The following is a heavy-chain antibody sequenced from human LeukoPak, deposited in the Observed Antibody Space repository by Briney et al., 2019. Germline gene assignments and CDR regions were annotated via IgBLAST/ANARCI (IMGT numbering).Heavy chain of an antibody. Sequence: GESLKISCTASGITFSSDGMHWVRQAPGKGLGWVAFINYDGSNKYYADSVKGRFTISRDNSKNTLYLQMNSLRAEDTAVYYCTSFDYWGQGTLVTVSS. CDR2: INYDGSNK. CDR3: TSFDY. CDR1: GITFSSDG. V-gene: IGHV3-30*02. J-gene: IGHJ4*02.